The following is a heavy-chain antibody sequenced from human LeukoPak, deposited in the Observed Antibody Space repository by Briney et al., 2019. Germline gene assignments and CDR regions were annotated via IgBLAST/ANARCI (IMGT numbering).Heavy chain of an antibody. Sequence: GESLKISCKGSGYIFTSYWIGWVRQIPGKGLEWMGIIYPGDSDTRYSPSFQGQVTISADKSISTAYLQWSSLKASDTAMYYCARVDTAMAKSFDYWGQETLVTVSS. CDR2: IYPGDSDT. J-gene: IGHJ4*02. CDR3: ARVDTAMAKSFDY. D-gene: IGHD5-18*01. CDR1: GYIFTSYW. V-gene: IGHV5-51*01.